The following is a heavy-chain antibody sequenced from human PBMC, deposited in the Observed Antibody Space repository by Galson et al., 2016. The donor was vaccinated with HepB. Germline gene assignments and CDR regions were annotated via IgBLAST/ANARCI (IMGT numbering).Heavy chain of an antibody. CDR3: ATLHGGSFSY. Sequence: SLRLSCAGSGSTVSSNYMSWVRQTPGKGLEWVSVIYTSGSTYYPDSVKGRFSISRDKSKTTVYLQMNSLRVEDTAVYYCATLHGGSFSYGGQGTLVTVSS. J-gene: IGHJ4*02. V-gene: IGHV3-66*01. D-gene: IGHD1-26*01. CDR2: IYTSGST. CDR1: GSTVSSNY.